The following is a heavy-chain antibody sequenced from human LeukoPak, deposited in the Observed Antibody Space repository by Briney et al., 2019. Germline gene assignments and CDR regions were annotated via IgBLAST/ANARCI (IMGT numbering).Heavy chain of an antibody. V-gene: IGHV1-18*01. CDR1: GYSFISYG. Sequence: GASVKVSCKASGYSFISYGISWVRQAPGQGLEWMGWISAYNGHTNYAQRFQGRVTMTTDTSTSTAYMELRSLRSDDTAVYYCARDAASDTSSYVVDVRSPYDYWGQGTLVTVSS. J-gene: IGHJ4*02. CDR3: ARDAASDTSSYVVDVRSPYDY. CDR2: ISAYNGHT. D-gene: IGHD3-22*01.